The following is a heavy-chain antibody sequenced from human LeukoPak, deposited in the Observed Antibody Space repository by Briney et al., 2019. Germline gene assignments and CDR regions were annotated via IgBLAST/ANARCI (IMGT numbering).Heavy chain of an antibody. J-gene: IGHJ4*02. CDR3: AREGVYSGSPVIFRVFDY. V-gene: IGHV3-21*01. CDR1: GFTFSSYS. Sequence: GGSLRLSCAASGFTFSSYSMNWVRQAPGKGLEWVSSISSSSSYIYYADSVKGRFTISRDNAKNSLYLQMNSLRAEDTAVYYCAREGVYSGSPVIFRVFDYWGQGTLVTVSS. D-gene: IGHD1-26*01. CDR2: ISSSSSYI.